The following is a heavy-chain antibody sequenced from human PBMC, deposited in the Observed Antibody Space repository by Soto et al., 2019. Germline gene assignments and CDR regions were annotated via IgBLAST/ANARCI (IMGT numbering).Heavy chain of an antibody. J-gene: IGHJ5*02. CDR2: ISGSGGST. D-gene: IGHD3-3*01. CDR1: GFTFSSYA. V-gene: IGHV3-23*01. CDR3: AKDLRAHPPSVTIFGVVTTHGRFNWFDP. Sequence: GGSLRLSCAASGFTFSSYAMSWVRQAPGKGLEWVSAISGSGGSTYYADSVKGRFTISRDNSKNTLYLQMNSLRAGDTAVYYGAKDLRAHPPSVTIFGVVTTHGRFNWFDPWGQGTLVTVSS.